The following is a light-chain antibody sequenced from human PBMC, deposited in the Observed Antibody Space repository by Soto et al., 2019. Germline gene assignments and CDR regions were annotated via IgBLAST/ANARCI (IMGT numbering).Light chain of an antibody. J-gene: IGKJ1*01. V-gene: IGKV1-5*01. CDR1: QNISTS. CDR2: DVS. Sequence: DIQVTQSPSSLSASVGDSFTITCRASQNISTSLAWYQHKPGKAPKLLMFDVSNLESGVPSRFSGSGSGTEFTLTISSLHSDDFATYYGQQYDYSRTFGQGTKVDIK. CDR3: QQYDYSRT.